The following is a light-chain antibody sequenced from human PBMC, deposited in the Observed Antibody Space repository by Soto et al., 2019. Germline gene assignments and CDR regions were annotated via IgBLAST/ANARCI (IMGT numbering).Light chain of an antibody. CDR3: QQRSNWLIT. J-gene: IGKJ5*01. Sequence: ENVLTQSPGTLSLSPGERATLSCRASQSVSSSYLAWYQQKPGQAPRLLIDDASNRATGIPARFSGSGSGTDFTLTIRSLEPEDFAVYYCQQRSNWLITFGQGTRLEIK. V-gene: IGKV3D-20*02. CDR2: DAS. CDR1: QSVSSSY.